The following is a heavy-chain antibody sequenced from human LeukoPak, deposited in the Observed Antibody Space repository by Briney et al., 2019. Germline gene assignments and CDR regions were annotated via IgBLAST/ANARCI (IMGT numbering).Heavy chain of an antibody. CDR1: GFTFSDYY. J-gene: IGHJ5*02. V-gene: IGHV3-11*06. Sequence: GGSLRLSCAASGFTFSDYYMSWIRQAPGKGLEWVSYISSSSSYTNYADSVKGRFTISRDNANNSLYLQVNSLRAEDTAVYYCARDPTMVRVSDTINWFDPWGQGTLVTVSS. CDR2: ISSSSSYT. D-gene: IGHD3-10*01. CDR3: ARDPTMVRVSDTINWFDP.